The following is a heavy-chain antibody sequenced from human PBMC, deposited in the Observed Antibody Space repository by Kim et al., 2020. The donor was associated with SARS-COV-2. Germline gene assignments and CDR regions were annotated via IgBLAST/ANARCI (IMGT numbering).Heavy chain of an antibody. D-gene: IGHD6-13*01. J-gene: IGHJ4*02. CDR3: ARDHSGEEAAGSPLY. Sequence: SVKGRFTISRDNSKNTMYLQMNSLRAEYTAVYYCARDHSGEEAAGSPLYWGQGTLVTVSS. V-gene: IGHV3-30*07.